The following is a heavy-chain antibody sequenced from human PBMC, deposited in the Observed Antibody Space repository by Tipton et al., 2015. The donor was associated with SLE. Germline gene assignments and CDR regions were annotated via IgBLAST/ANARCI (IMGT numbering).Heavy chain of an antibody. D-gene: IGHD2-2*01. CDR2: IYYSGST. CDR3: ERERSSTSLYYMDV. Sequence: TLSLTCTVSGGSISSSSYYWGWIRQPPGKGLEWIGSIYYSGSTYYNPSLKSRVTISVDTSKNQFSLKLSSVTAADTAVYYCERERSSTSLYYMDVWGKGTTVTFSS. V-gene: IGHV4-39*07. J-gene: IGHJ6*03. CDR1: GGSISSSSYY.